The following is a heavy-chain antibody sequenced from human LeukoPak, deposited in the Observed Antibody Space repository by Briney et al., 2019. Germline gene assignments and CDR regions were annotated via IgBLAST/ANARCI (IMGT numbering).Heavy chain of an antibody. CDR1: GFTFSSFW. Sequence: PGGSLRLSCAASGFTFSSFWMHWVRQAPGKGLVWVSRITGDGSSTVYADSVKGRFTISRDNAKNTLYLQMNSLRAEDTAVYYCARDGNYYDSSGPADYWGQGTLVTVSS. D-gene: IGHD3-22*01. CDR2: ITGDGSST. CDR3: ARDGNYYDSSGPADY. J-gene: IGHJ4*02. V-gene: IGHV3-74*01.